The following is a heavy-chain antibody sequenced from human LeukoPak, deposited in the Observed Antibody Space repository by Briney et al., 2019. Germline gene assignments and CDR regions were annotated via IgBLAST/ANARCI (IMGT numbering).Heavy chain of an antibody. J-gene: IGHJ4*02. V-gene: IGHV1-2*02. CDR2: INPNSGGT. Sequence: ASVKVSCKASGYTFTGYYMHWVRQAPGQGLEWMGWINPNSGGTNYAQKFQGRVTMTRDTSISTAYMELSRLRSDDTAVYYCAREYCSSTSCHGFDYWGQGTLVTVSS. D-gene: IGHD2-2*01. CDR1: GYTFTGYY. CDR3: AREYCSSTSCHGFDY.